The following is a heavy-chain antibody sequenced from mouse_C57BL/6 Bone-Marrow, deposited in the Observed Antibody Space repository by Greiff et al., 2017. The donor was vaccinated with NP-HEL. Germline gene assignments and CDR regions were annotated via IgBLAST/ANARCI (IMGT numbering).Heavy chain of an antibody. J-gene: IGHJ1*03. Sequence: QVQLQQSGAELVRPGTSVKVSCKASGYAFTNYLIDWVKQRPGQGLEWIGGINPGSGGTNYNEKFKGKATLTAAKSSSTAYMQLSSLTSEDSAVYFCERPIYFWGTGTTVTVSS. CDR3: ERPIYF. V-gene: IGHV1-54*01. D-gene: IGHD2-1*01. CDR1: GYAFTNYL. CDR2: INPGSGGT.